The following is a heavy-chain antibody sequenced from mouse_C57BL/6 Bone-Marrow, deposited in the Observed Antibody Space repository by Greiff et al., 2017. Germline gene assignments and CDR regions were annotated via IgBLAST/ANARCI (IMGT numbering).Heavy chain of an antibody. D-gene: IGHD6-1*01. Sequence: VQLQQSGAELVRPGTSVKMSCKASGYTFTNYWIGWAKQRPGHGLEWIGDIYPGGGYTTYNEKFKGKATLTADKSSSTAYMQFSSLPSEDSAIYYCARSRLWDWYFDVWGTGTTVTVSS. CDR3: ARSRLWDWYFDV. CDR1: GYTFTNYW. CDR2: IYPGGGYT. J-gene: IGHJ1*03. V-gene: IGHV1-63*01.